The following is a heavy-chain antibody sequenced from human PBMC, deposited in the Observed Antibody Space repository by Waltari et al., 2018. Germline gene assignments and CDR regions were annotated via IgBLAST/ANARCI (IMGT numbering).Heavy chain of an antibody. D-gene: IGHD3-3*01. V-gene: IGHV4-34*02. CDR3: ARTVRYLESKYYYFYYYMDV. J-gene: IGHJ6*03. CDR1: GASYRVYH. Sequence: QVQLQQWGAGLLRPSGTSSPACAVYGASYRVYHLRCICPPPGKGLECIGEINHGGRTNYTPSLKSRVTISVDTSKNQFSLRLNSVTAADTAVYYCARTVRYLESKYYYFYYYMDVWATGTAVIVSS. CDR2: INHGGRT.